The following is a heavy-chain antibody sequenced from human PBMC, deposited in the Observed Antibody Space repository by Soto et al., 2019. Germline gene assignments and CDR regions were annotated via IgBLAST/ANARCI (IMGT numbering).Heavy chain of an antibody. D-gene: IGHD6-13*01. Sequence: QLHLQEWGPGLVKPSENLSLTCTVSGEYVSNSSYYWDCIRQPPGQGREWSASICYSGSTNYKPSLKIRVTISGDTSKNQFSLRLSSVTAAYTDIYYCAIRTILGTFYYYMGVWGKGTTVTVSS. CDR1: GEYVSNSSYY. CDR2: ICYSGST. V-gene: IGHV4-39*01. J-gene: IGHJ6*03. CDR3: AIRTILGTFYYYMGV.